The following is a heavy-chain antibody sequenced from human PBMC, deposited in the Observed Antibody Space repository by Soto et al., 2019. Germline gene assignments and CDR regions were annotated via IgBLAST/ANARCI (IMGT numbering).Heavy chain of an antibody. J-gene: IGHJ6*02. D-gene: IGHD5-12*01. CDR1: GYTFTGYY. Sequence: ASVKVSCKASGYTFTGYYVHWVRQAPGQGLEWMGRINPNSGDTYLAQRFQGRVTMNRDTSIGTAYMELRGLTSDDTAEYYCAKAGPIVADGTRVYLYNALDVWGQGTTVTVSS. V-gene: IGHV1-2*06. CDR2: INPNSGDT. CDR3: AKAGPIVADGTRVYLYNALDV.